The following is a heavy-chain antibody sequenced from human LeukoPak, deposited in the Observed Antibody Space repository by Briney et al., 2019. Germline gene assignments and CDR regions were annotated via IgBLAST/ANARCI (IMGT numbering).Heavy chain of an antibody. V-gene: IGHV4-31*03. CDR1: GGSISSGGYY. D-gene: IGHD2-8*01. CDR2: IYYSGST. Sequence: SETLSLTCTVSGGSISSGGYYWSWIRQHPGKGLEWIGYIYYSGSTYYNPSLKSRVTISVDTSKNQFSLKPSSVTAADTAIYYCARVYAQRNWFDPWGQGTLVTVSS. J-gene: IGHJ5*02. CDR3: ARVYAQRNWFDP.